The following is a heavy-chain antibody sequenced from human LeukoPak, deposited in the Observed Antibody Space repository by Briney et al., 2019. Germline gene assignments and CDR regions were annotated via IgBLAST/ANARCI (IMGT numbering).Heavy chain of an antibody. Sequence: SETLSLTCAVYGGSFSGYYWSWIRQPPGKGLEWIGEIYHSGSTNYNPSLESRVTISVDKSKKSFSLKLSSVTAADTAVYYCARDHPYDYVWGSYRLGYFDYWGRGTLVTVPS. CDR1: GGSFSGYY. J-gene: IGHJ4*02. D-gene: IGHD3-16*02. CDR3: ARDHPYDYVWGSYRLGYFDY. CDR2: IYHSGST. V-gene: IGHV4-34*01.